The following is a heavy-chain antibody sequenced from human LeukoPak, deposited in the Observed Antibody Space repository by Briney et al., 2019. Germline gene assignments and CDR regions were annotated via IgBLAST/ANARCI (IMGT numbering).Heavy chain of an antibody. Sequence: PGGSLRLSCAASRFTFSSYAMHWVRQAPGKGLEWVSYVSSYNTIKNYTDSVKGRFTISRDDAKNSLYLQMNSLRAEDTAIYYCARVSTMQGNPTWYFDYWGQGTLVTVSS. D-gene: IGHD3-3*01. J-gene: IGHJ4*02. V-gene: IGHV3-48*01. CDR1: RFTFSSYA. CDR2: VSSYNTIK. CDR3: ARVSTMQGNPTWYFDY.